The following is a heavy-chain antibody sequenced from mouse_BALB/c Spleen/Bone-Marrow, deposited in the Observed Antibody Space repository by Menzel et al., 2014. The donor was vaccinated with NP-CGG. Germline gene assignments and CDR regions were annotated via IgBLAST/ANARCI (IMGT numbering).Heavy chain of an antibody. V-gene: IGHV4-1*02. Sequence: DVQLQESGGGLVQPGGSLKLSCAASGFDFSRYWMSWVRQAPGKGLEWIGEINPNSRTINYTPSLKDKFIISRDNAKNTLDLQMSKVRSEDTALYYCARCGYYGFPEYWGQGTTLTVSS. CDR3: ARCGYYGFPEY. CDR2: INPNSRTI. J-gene: IGHJ2*01. CDR1: GFDFSRYW. D-gene: IGHD1-1*01.